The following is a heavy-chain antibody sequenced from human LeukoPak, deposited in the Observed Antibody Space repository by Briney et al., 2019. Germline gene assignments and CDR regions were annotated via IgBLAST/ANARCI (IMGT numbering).Heavy chain of an antibody. CDR2: IKSKTDGGTT. Sequence: KPGGSLRLSCAASGFTSSNAWMSCARQAPGKGVEWGGRIKSKTDGGTTDYAAPVKGRCTISRDDPKNTLYLQMNSLKTEDTAVYYSTTDAPVGTPVVPPWAISVYNWFDPWGQGTLVTVSS. CDR1: GFTSSNAW. D-gene: IGHD4-23*01. CDR3: TTDAPVGTPVVPPWAISVYNWFDP. V-gene: IGHV3-15*01. J-gene: IGHJ5*02.